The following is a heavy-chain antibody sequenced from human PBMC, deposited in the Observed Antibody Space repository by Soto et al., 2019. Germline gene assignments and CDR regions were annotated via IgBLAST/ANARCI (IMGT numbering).Heavy chain of an antibody. D-gene: IGHD5-12*01. J-gene: IGHJ4*02. CDR2: IYYRGST. Sequence: KPSETLSLTCTVSGASITSHHWSWIRQPPGKGLEWIGHIYYRGSTNYNPHLKSRVTISVDTSKNQFSLKLTSVNAADTAVYYWARDDIVAAHFDYWGQGTLVTVSS. CDR3: ARDDIVAAHFDY. V-gene: IGHV4-59*11. CDR1: GASITSHH.